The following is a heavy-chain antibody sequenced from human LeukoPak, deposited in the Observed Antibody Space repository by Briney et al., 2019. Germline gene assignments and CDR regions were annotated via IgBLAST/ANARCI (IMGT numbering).Heavy chain of an antibody. CDR1: GGSISSYY. D-gene: IGHD6-19*01. J-gene: IGHJ1*01. CDR3: ASTIAVAGTPEYFQH. Sequence: SETLSLTCTVSGGSISSYYWGWIRQPPGKGLEWIGSIYYSGSTYYNPSLKSRVTISVDTSKNQFSLKLSSVTAADTAVYYCASTIAVAGTPEYFQHWGQGTLVTVSS. V-gene: IGHV4-39*01. CDR2: IYYSGST.